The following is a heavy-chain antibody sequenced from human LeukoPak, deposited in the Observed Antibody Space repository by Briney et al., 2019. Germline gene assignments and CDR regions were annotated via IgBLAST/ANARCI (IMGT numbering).Heavy chain of an antibody. CDR3: AKDHGYGDYPVYYYGMDV. CDR2: IRYDGSNK. CDR1: GFTFSSYG. Sequence: GGSLRLSCAASGFTFSSYGMHWVRQAPGKGLEWVAFIRYDGSNKYYADSVKGRITISRDNSKNTLYLQMNSLRAEDTAVYYCAKDHGYGDYPVYYYGMDVWGQGTTVTVSS. V-gene: IGHV3-30*02. D-gene: IGHD4-17*01. J-gene: IGHJ6*02.